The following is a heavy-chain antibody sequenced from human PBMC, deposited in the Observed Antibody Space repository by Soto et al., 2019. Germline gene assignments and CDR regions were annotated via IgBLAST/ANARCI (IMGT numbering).Heavy chain of an antibody. CDR2: INPNSGGT. CDR3: ARDIRYSSGWYGPRRFDP. Sequence: GASVKVSCKASGYTFTGYYMHWVRQAPGQGLEWMGWINPNSGGTNYAQKFQGRVTMTRDTSISTAYMELSRLRSDDTAVYYCARDIRYSSGWYGPRRFDPWGQGTLVTVSS. D-gene: IGHD6-19*01. V-gene: IGHV1-2*02. CDR1: GYTFTGYY. J-gene: IGHJ5*02.